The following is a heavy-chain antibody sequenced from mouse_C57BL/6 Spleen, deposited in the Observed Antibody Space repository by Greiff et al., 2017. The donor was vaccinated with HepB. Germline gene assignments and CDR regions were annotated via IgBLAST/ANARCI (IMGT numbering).Heavy chain of an antibody. V-gene: IGHV5-17*01. CDR3: ARGDYGNYAMDY. Sequence: DVHLVESGGGLVKPGGSLKLSCAASGFTFSDYGMHWVRQAPEKGLEWVAYISSGSSTIYYADTVKGRFTISRDNAKNTLFLQMTSLRSEDTAMYYCARGDYGNYAMDYWGQGTSVTVSS. CDR2: ISSGSSTI. J-gene: IGHJ4*01. D-gene: IGHD1-1*01. CDR1: GFTFSDYG.